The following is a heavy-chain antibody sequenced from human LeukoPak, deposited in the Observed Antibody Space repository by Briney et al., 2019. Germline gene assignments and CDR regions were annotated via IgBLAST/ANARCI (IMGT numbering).Heavy chain of an antibody. CDR3: ARSIAAAGTYYGMDV. J-gene: IGHJ6*02. CDR1: GGSISSYY. CDR2: IYTSGST. V-gene: IGHV4-4*07. D-gene: IGHD6-13*01. Sequence: SETLSLTCTVSGGSISSYYWSWIRQAAGKGLEWIGRIYTSGSTNYNPSLKSRVTMSVDTSKNQFSLKLSSVTAADTAVYYCARSIAAAGTYYGMDVWGQGTTVTVSS.